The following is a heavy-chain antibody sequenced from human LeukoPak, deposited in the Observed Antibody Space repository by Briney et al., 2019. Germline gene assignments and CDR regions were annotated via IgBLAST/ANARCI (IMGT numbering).Heavy chain of an antibody. CDR1: GGSFSGYY. V-gene: IGHV4-34*01. CDR3: ARDLVGSGSYYYYYYMDV. J-gene: IGHJ6*03. Sequence: SETLSLTCAVYGGSFSGYYWSWIRQPPGKGLEWIGEINHSGSTNYNPSLKSRVTISVDTSKNQFSLKLSSVTAADTAVYYCARDLVGSGSYYYYYYMDVWGKGTTVTISS. D-gene: IGHD3-10*01. CDR2: INHSGST.